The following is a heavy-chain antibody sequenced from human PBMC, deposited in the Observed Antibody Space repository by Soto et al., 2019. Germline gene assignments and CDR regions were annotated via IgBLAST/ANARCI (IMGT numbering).Heavy chain of an antibody. J-gene: IGHJ4*02. CDR1: GFTFSSYW. CDR3: ARVSRSSLDY. Sequence: VGSLRLSCAASGFTFSSYWMHWVRQAPGKGLVWVSRINSDGRSTSYADSVKGRFTISRDNAENTLFLQMNSLRAEDTAVYYCARVSRSSLDYWGQGARVTVSS. CDR2: INSDGRST. V-gene: IGHV3-74*01. D-gene: IGHD6-13*01.